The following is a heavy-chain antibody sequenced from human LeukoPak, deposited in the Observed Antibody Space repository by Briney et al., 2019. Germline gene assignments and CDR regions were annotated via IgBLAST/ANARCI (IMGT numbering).Heavy chain of an antibody. V-gene: IGHV3-74*01. CDR3: VRDIHSADYGDN. CDR2: INSDGSST. D-gene: IGHD2-2*02. CDR1: GFTFSSSW. J-gene: IGHJ4*02. Sequence: GGSLRLSCAASGFTFSSSWMHWVRQAPGKELVWVSRINSDGSSTNYADSVKGRFTISRDNAENTLYLQMNSLRAEDTAVYYCVRDIHSADYGDNWGQGTLVTVSS.